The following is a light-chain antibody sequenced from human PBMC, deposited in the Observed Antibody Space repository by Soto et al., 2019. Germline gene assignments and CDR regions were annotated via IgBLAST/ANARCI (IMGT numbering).Light chain of an antibody. V-gene: IGLV2-14*03. CDR1: SSDVGAFNY. CDR3: NSYTSNNTYV. Sequence: QSVLTQPASVSGSPGQAITISCSGTSSDVGAFNYVSRYQQHPGKAPKLMIYDVSNRPSGVSNRFSGSKSGNTASLTISGLRAEDEADYYCNSYTSNNTYVFGTGTKVTVL. J-gene: IGLJ1*01. CDR2: DVS.